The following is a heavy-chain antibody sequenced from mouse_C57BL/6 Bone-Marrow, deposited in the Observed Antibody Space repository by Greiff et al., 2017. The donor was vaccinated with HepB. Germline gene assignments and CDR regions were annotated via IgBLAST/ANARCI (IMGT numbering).Heavy chain of an antibody. CDR3: ARFDYDKGYYAMDY. V-gene: IGHV1-18*01. Sequence: VQLKESGPELVKPGASVKIPCKASGYTFTDYNMDWVKQSHGKSLEWIGDINPNNGGTIYNQKFKGKATLTVDKSSSTAYMELRSLTSEDTAVYYCARFDYDKGYYAMDYWGQGTSVTVSS. CDR2: INPNNGGT. CDR1: GYTFTDYN. D-gene: IGHD2-4*01. J-gene: IGHJ4*01.